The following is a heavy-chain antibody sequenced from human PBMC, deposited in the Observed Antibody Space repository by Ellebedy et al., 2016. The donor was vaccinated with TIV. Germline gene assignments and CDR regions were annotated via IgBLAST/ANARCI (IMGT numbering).Heavy chain of an antibody. CDR1: GFTFSSYW. D-gene: IGHD3-16*01. J-gene: IGHJ4*02. V-gene: IGHV3-7*03. CDR3: VTWGQSYGR. CDR2: IRQDGSRV. Sequence: GESLKISCAASGFTFSSYWMTWVRQAPGKGLEWVANIRQDGSRVNYVDSVKGRFTISRDNAKRSLFLQMNSLRVADTAVYYCVTWGQSYGRWGQGSLVTISS.